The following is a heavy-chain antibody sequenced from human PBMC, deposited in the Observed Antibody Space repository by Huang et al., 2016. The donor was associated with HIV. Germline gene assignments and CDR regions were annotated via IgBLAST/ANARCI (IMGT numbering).Heavy chain of an antibody. V-gene: IGHV3-48*01. J-gene: IGHJ3*02. D-gene: IGHD2-2*01. CDR1: GFTFSSYS. CDR3: ARVRAVVGTSTTDAFDI. Sequence: EVQLVESGGGLVQPGGSLRLSCAASGFTFSSYSMNWVRQAPGKGLEWVSYISSSSSTIYYADSVKGRFNISRDNAKNSLYLQMNSLRAEDTAVYYCARVRAVVGTSTTDAFDIWGQGTMVTVSS. CDR2: ISSSSSTI.